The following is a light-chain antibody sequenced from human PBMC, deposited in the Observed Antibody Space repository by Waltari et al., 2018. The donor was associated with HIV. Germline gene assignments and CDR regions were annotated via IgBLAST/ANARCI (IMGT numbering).Light chain of an antibody. CDR3: QQYFSEPFT. CDR1: QDIGNS. Sequence: DIQMTQFPPSLSASVGDRVHITRRATQDIGNSVSWYQQRPGKVPKLLINGGYIRHSGVASRFSGSGSGTEYTLTISSLQPEDVATYYCQQYFSEPFTFGGGTKVEI. CDR2: GGY. V-gene: IGKV1-NL1*01. J-gene: IGKJ4*01.